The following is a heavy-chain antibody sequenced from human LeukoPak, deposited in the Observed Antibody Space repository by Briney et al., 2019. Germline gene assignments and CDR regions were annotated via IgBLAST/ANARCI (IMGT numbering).Heavy chain of an antibody. CDR1: GFTFSRNS. CDR3: ANDGYCSGGSCYPYYYGMDV. Sequence: GGSLRLSCAASGFTFSRNSMNWVRQAPGKGLEWVANINQDGRENNYVDSVKGRFTISRDNAKNSLYLQMNSLRAEDTAVYYCANDGYCSGGSCYPYYYGMDVWGQGTTVTVSS. CDR2: INQDGREN. J-gene: IGHJ6*02. V-gene: IGHV3-7*01. D-gene: IGHD2-15*01.